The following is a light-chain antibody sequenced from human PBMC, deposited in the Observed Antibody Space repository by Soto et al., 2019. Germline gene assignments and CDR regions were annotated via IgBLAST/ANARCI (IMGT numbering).Light chain of an antibody. Sequence: ELVMTQSPATLSVSPGERATLSCRASQSISNLLAWYQQKPGQAPRLLIYGASTRATGFPDRFSGSGSGTEFTLTISSLHSEDFAVYYFQQYYDLPITFGQGTRLDIK. CDR1: QSISNL. V-gene: IGKV3-15*01. CDR2: GAS. J-gene: IGKJ5*01. CDR3: QQYYDLPIT.